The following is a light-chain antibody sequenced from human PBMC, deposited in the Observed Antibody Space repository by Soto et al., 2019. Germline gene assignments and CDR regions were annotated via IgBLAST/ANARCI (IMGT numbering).Light chain of an antibody. J-gene: IGLJ2*01. CDR2: RNN. CDR1: TSNIGGNY. V-gene: IGLV1-47*01. CDR3: AAWDESLSGVV. Sequence: QAVVTQPPSASGTPGQRVTLSCSGSTSNIGGNYIFWYQHLPGTAPKLLIYRNNQRPSAVPDRFCGSMSVTSAARAISGLRSEEETDYYCAAWDESLSGVVFGGGTKVTVL.